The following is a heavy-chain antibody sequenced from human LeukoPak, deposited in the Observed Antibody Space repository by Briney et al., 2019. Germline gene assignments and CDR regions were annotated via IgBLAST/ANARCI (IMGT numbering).Heavy chain of an antibody. CDR3: AVSFSGSYPL. J-gene: IGHJ4*02. V-gene: IGHV4-39*01. D-gene: IGHD1-26*01. CDR2: IYYSGST. CDR1: GGSISSSSYY. Sequence: SETLSLTCTVSGGSISSSSYYWGWIRQPPGKGLEWIGSIYYSGSTYYNPSLKSRVTISVDTSKNQFSLKLSSVTAADTAVYYCAVSFSGSYPLWGQGTLVTVSS.